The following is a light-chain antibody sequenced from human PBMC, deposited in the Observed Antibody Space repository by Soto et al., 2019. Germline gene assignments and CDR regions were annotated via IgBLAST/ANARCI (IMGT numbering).Light chain of an antibody. CDR1: QSVSSN. CDR2: GAS. V-gene: IGKV3-15*01. CDR3: QQYNNWPYT. Sequence: EIAMTQSPATLSVSLGERATLSCRASQSVSSNLPWYQQKPGQAPMLLIYGASTRATGIPSRFSGSGSGTEFTLTISSLQSEDVAVYYCQQYNNWPYTFGQGTKLEIK. J-gene: IGKJ2*01.